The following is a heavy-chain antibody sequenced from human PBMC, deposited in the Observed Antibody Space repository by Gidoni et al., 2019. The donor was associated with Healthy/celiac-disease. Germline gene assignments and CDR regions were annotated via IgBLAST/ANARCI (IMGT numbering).Heavy chain of an antibody. CDR1: GFTFSSYW. CDR3: ARVVIGSYWPYYYYGMDV. V-gene: IGHV3-7*01. Sequence: EVQLVESGGGLVQPGGSLRLSCAASGFTFSSYWMSWVRQAPGKGLEWVANIKQDGSEKYYVDSVKGRFTISRDNAKNSLYLQMNSLRAEDTAVYYCARVVIGSYWPYYYYGMDVWGQGTTVTVSS. CDR2: IKQDGSEK. J-gene: IGHJ6*02. D-gene: IGHD3-10*01.